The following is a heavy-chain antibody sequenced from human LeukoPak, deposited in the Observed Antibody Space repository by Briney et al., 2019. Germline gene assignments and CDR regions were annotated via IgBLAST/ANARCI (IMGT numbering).Heavy chain of an antibody. Sequence: GGSLRLSCAASGFTFNYAWMSWVRQVPGKGLEWVGQTVSEIDGGTTDYAAPVKGRFTISRDDSKSTLCLQMNSLKIEDTAVYYCTTDEDWNYARKDVWGQGATVIVSS. CDR1: GFTFNYAW. D-gene: IGHD1-7*01. CDR3: TTDEDWNYARKDV. J-gene: IGHJ6*02. V-gene: IGHV3-15*04. CDR2: TVSEIDGGTT.